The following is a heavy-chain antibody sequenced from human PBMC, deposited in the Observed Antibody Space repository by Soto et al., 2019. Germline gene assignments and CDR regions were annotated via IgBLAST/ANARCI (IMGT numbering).Heavy chain of an antibody. CDR3: ARGPDCSSPSCYWTDAFDY. D-gene: IGHD2-2*01. V-gene: IGHV1-18*01. CDR2: ISAYNGNT. J-gene: IGHJ4*02. CDR1: GYTFTSYG. Sequence: QVQLVQSGAEVKKPGASVKVSCKASGYTFTSYGISWVRQAPGQGLEWMGWISAYNGNTNNAQKLQGRVPMTTDTSTSTAYMELRRLRSDDTAVYYCARGPDCSSPSCYWTDAFDYWGQGTLVTVSS.